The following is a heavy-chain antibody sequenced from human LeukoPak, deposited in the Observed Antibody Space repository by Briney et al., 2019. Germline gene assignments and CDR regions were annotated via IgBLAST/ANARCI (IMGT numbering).Heavy chain of an antibody. J-gene: IGHJ4*02. Sequence: GGSLRLSCAASGFTFSGSAMHWVRQASGKGLEWVGRIRSKANSYATAYAASVKGRFTISRDDSKNTAYLQVNSLKTEDTAVYYCTRPDGKDYWGQGTLVTVSS. V-gene: IGHV3-73*01. D-gene: IGHD1-1*01. CDR1: GFTFSGSA. CDR3: TRPDGKDY. CDR2: IRSKANSYAT.